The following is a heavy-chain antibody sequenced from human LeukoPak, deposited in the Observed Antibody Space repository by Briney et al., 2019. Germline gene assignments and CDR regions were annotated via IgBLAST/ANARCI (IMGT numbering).Heavy chain of an antibody. CDR2: FDPEDGET. V-gene: IGHV1-24*01. D-gene: IGHD6-13*01. Sequence: GASVKVSCKVSGYTLTELSMHWVRQAPGKGLEWMGGFDPEDGETIYAQKFQGRVTMTEDTSTDTAYMELSSLRSEDTAVYYCARGEGSSSWYDEGGVGWFDPWGQGTLVTVSS. J-gene: IGHJ5*02. CDR1: GYTLTELS. CDR3: ARGEGSSSWYDEGGVGWFDP.